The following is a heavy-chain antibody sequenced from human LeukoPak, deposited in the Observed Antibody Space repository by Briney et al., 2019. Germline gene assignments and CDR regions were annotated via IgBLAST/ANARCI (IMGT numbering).Heavy chain of an antibody. CDR1: GGSFSGYY. J-gene: IGHJ4*02. V-gene: IGHV4-34*01. CDR3: ARGRTPPSFSYGYPYYFDY. D-gene: IGHD5-18*01. CDR2: INHSGST. Sequence: SETLSLTCAVYGGSFSGYYWSWIRQPPGKGLEWIGEINHSGSTNYNPSLKSRVTISVDTSKNQFSLKLSSVTAADTAVYYCARGRTPPSFSYGYPYYFDYWGQGTLVTVPS.